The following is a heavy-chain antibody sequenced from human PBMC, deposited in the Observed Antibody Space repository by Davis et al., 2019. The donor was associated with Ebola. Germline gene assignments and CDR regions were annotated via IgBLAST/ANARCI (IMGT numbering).Heavy chain of an antibody. CDR3: ARGHLIVVPAASIDP. CDR1: GYTFTYRY. Sequence: GESLKISCKASGYTFTYRYLHWVRQAPGQGLEWMGIINPSGGSTSYAQKFQGRVTMTRDTSTSTVYMELSSLRSEDTAVYYCARGHLIVVPAASIDPWGQGTLVTVSS. CDR2: INPSGGST. J-gene: IGHJ5*02. V-gene: IGHV1-46*01. D-gene: IGHD2-2*01.